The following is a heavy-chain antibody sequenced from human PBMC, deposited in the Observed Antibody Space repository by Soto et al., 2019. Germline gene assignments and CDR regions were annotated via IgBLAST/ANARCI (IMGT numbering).Heavy chain of an antibody. CDR3: ARANVDTAMACDY. J-gene: IGHJ4*02. CDR2: IIPIFGTA. CDR1: GGTFGSYA. Sequence: SVKVSCKASGGTFGSYAISWVRQAPGQGLEWMGGIIPIFGTANYAQKFQGRVTITADESTSTAYMELSSLRSEDTAVYYCARANVDTAMACDYWGQGTLVTVSS. V-gene: IGHV1-69*13. D-gene: IGHD5-18*01.